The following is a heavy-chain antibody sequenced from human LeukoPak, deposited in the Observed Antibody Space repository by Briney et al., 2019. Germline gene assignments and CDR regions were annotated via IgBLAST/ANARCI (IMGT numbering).Heavy chain of an antibody. D-gene: IGHD3-3*01. Sequence: SETLSLTCTVSGGSISSSSYYWGWIRQPPGKGLEWIGSIYYSGSTYYNTSLKSRVTISVDTSKNQFSLKLSSVTAADTAVYYCATTLKYDFWSGYSAPGGYWGQGTLVTVSS. J-gene: IGHJ4*02. V-gene: IGHV4-39*01. CDR3: ATTLKYDFWSGYSAPGGY. CDR1: GGSISSSSYY. CDR2: IYYSGST.